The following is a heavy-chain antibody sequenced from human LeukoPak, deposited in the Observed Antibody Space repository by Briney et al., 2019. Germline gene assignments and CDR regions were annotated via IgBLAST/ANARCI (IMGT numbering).Heavy chain of an antibody. D-gene: IGHD1-20*01. V-gene: IGHV4-39*01. Sequence: SETLCLTCTVSGGSISSSSYYWGWIRQPPGKGLEWIGSIYYSGSTYYNPSLKSRVTISVDTSKNQFSLKLSSVTAADTAVYYCARHTYNWEWVYWGQGTLVTVSS. CDR1: GGSISSSSYY. CDR3: ARHTYNWEWVY. CDR2: IYYSGST. J-gene: IGHJ4*02.